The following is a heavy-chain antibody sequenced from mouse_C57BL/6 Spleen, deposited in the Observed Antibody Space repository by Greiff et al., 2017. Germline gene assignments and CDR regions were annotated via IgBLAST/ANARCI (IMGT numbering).Heavy chain of an antibody. D-gene: IGHD1-1*01. Sequence: QVHVKQSGAELARPGASVKLSCKASGYTFTSYGISWVKQRTGQGLEWIGEIYPRSGNTYYNEKFKGKATLTADKSSSTAYMELRSLTSEDSAVYFCARWGYGSSYSYYAMDYWGQGTSVTVSS. J-gene: IGHJ4*01. V-gene: IGHV1-81*01. CDR3: ARWGYGSSYSYYAMDY. CDR1: GYTFTSYG. CDR2: IYPRSGNT.